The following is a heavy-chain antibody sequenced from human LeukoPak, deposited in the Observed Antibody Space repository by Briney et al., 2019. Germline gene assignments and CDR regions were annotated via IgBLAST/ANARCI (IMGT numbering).Heavy chain of an antibody. V-gene: IGHV4-59*01. D-gene: IGHD1-26*01. Sequence: SETLSLTCTISGGSISGYYWSWIRQPPGKRLEWIGYIYYSGSTNYNLSLKSRVTISLDTSKNQFSLKLSSVTAADTAVYYCAGGNYAFDIWGQGTMVTVSS. CDR1: GGSISGYY. J-gene: IGHJ3*02. CDR2: IYYSGST. CDR3: AGGNYAFDI.